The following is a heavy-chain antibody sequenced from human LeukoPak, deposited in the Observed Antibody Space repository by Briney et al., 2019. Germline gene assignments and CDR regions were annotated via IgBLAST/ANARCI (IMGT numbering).Heavy chain of an antibody. Sequence: TGGSLRLSCAASGFTFSSDGMHWVRQAPGKGLEWVAVIWYDGSNKYYADSAKGRFTISRENSKNRLYLKMNSLRAEDTAVYYCARDSRDHDAFDIWGQGTMVTVSS. CDR3: ARDSRDHDAFDI. CDR1: GFTFSSDG. J-gene: IGHJ3*02. CDR2: IWYDGSNK. V-gene: IGHV3-33*01. D-gene: IGHD2/OR15-2a*01.